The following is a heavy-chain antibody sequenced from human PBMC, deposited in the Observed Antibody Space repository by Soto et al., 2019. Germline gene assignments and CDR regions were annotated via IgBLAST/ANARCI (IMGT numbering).Heavy chain of an antibody. CDR2: IIPIFGTA. CDR3: ATHHDYGGNYYYYGMDV. CDR1: GGTFSNYA. V-gene: IGHV1-69*12. Sequence: QVQLVQSGAEVKKPGSSVKVSCKASGGTFSNYAISWVRQAPGQGLEWMGGIIPIFGTANYAQKFQGRVTITADESTSTAYMELSSLRSEETAVYYCATHHDYGGNYYYYGMDVWGQGTTVTVSS. D-gene: IGHD4-17*01. J-gene: IGHJ6*02.